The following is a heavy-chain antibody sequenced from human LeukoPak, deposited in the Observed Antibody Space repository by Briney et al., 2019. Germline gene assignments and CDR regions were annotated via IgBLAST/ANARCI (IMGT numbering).Heavy chain of an antibody. J-gene: IGHJ4*02. D-gene: IGHD3-3*01. CDR2: INHSGST. V-gene: IGHV4-34*01. CDR3: ARVSITIFGVVIIGRLFDY. CDR1: GGSFSGYY. Sequence: SETLSLTCAVYGGSFSGYYWSWIRQPPGKGLEWIGEINHSGSTNYNPSLKSRVTISVDTSKNQFSLKLSSVTAADTAVHYCARVSITIFGVVIIGRLFDYWGQGTLVTVSS.